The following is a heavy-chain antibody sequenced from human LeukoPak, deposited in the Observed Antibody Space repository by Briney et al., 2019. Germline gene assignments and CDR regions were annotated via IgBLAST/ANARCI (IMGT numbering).Heavy chain of an antibody. V-gene: IGHV5-51*01. D-gene: IGHD5-18*01. CDR1: GYSFNSNW. CDR2: IYPGDSDT. J-gene: IGHJ4*02. CDR3: AKGSSAWLWYFDY. Sequence: ESLKISCQASGYSFNSNWIAWVRQVPGKGLEWMGIIYPGDSDTEYSPSFQGQVTISVDKSITTAYLQWRSLRASDTAMYYCAKGSSAWLWYFDYWGQGTLVTVSS.